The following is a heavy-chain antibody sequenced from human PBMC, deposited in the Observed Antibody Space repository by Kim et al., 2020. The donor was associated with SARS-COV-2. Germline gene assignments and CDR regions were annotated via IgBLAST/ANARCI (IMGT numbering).Heavy chain of an antibody. D-gene: IGHD3-3*02. CDR3: TRDVLAGGADV. V-gene: IGHV3-9*01. CDR1: GFTFNDHS. Sequence: GGSLRLSCIASGFTFNDHSMHWVRQAPGKGLVWVSGIMWNSDGIGYADSVKGRFTTSIDNAKNSLYLQMNSLRPEDTALYYCTRDVLAGGADVWGQGAA. J-gene: IGHJ6*02. CDR2: IMWNSDGI.